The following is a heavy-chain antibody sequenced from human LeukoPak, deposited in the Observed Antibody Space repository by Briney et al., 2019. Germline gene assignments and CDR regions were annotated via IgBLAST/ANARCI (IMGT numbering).Heavy chain of an antibody. CDR3: ARGPYDFWSEYYFDY. CDR2: IYYSGST. CDR1: GGSISSSSYY. J-gene: IGHJ4*02. V-gene: IGHV4-39*07. Sequence: SETLSLTCTVSGGSISSSSYYWGWIRQPPGKGLVWIGSIYYSGSTYYNPSLKSRVTISVDTSKNQFSLKLSSVTAADTAVYYCARGPYDFWSEYYFDYWGQGTLVTVSS. D-gene: IGHD3-3*01.